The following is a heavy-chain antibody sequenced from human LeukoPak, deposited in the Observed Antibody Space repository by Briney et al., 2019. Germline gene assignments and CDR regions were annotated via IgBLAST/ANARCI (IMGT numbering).Heavy chain of an antibody. V-gene: IGHV3-33*01. D-gene: IGHD6-13*01. CDR1: GFSFSSYG. Sequence: GGSLRLSCAASGFSFSSYGMHWVRQPPGKGLEWVAAIWYDGSNGYYEASVKGRFTISRDNSKNTVYLQMDSLRVEDTAVYYCARPPQQRVWFFDDWGQGTLVTVSS. CDR2: IWYDGSNG. CDR3: ARPPQQRVWFFDD. J-gene: IGHJ4*02.